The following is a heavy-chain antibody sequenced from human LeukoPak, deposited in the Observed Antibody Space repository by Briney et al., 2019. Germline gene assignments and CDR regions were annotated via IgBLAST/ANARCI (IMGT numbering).Heavy chain of an antibody. Sequence: PGGSLRLSCAASGFTFSSYAMHWVRQAPGKGLEWVAVISYDGSNKYYADSVKGRFTISRDNSKNTLYLQMNSLRAEVTAVYYCAREKVGTDYWGQGTLVTVSS. CDR2: ISYDGSNK. V-gene: IGHV3-30*04. CDR1: GFTFSSYA. J-gene: IGHJ4*02. CDR3: AREKVGTDY. D-gene: IGHD4-23*01.